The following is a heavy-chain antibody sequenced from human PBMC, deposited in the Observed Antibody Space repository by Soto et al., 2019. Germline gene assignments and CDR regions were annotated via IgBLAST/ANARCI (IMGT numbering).Heavy chain of an antibody. CDR2: NNHSGRS. V-gene: IGHV4-34*01. CDR3: ARNGDSSDYRGWFDP. D-gene: IGHD3-22*01. Sequence: SETLSLTCAVYGGSFSGHYWSWIRQPPGKGLEWIGENNHSGRSSYNPSLKSRVTISVDTSKNQFSLKLRSVTAEDTAVYYCARNGDSSDYRGWFDPWGQGTLVTVS. CDR1: GGSFSGHY. J-gene: IGHJ5*02.